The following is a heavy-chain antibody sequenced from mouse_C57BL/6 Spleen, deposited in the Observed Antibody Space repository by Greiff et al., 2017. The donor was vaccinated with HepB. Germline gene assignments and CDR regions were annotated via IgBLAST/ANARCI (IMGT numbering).Heavy chain of an antibody. CDR3: ARGAAQAPLAY. J-gene: IGHJ3*01. CDR2: IYPGDGDT. D-gene: IGHD3-2*02. Sequence: QVQLQQSGPELVKPGASVKISCKASGYAFSSSWMNWVKQRPGKGLEWIGRIYPGDGDTNYNGKFKGKATLTADKSSSTAYMQLSSLTSEDSAVYFCARGAAQAPLAYWGQGTLVTVSA. CDR1: GYAFSSSW. V-gene: IGHV1-82*01.